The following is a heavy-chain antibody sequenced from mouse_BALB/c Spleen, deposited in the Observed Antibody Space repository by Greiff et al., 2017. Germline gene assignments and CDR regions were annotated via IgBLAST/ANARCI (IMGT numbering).Heavy chain of an antibody. Sequence: DVQLVESGGGLVQPGGSRKLSCAASGFTFSSFGMHWVRQAPEKGLEWVAYISSGSSTIYYADTVKGRFTISRDNPKNTLFLQMTSLRSEDTAMYYCAREGYYGSSYVRYFDVWGAGTTVTVSS. CDR2: ISSGSSTI. CDR1: GFTFSSFG. CDR3: AREGYYGSSYVRYFDV. J-gene: IGHJ1*01. D-gene: IGHD1-1*01. V-gene: IGHV5-17*02.